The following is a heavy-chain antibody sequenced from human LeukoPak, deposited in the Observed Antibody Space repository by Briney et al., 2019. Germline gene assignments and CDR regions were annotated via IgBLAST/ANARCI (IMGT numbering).Heavy chain of an antibody. CDR1: GLTVSSNY. CDR3: ARDSYMPNYYYYGMDV. Sequence: GGSLRLSCAASGLTVSSNYMSWVRQAPGKGLEWVSVIYSGGSTYYGDPVKGRFTISRDNSKNTLYLQMNSLRAEDTAVYYCARDSYMPNYYYYGMDVWGQGTTVTVSS. D-gene: IGHD2-2*01. CDR2: IYSGGST. V-gene: IGHV3-66*01. J-gene: IGHJ6*02.